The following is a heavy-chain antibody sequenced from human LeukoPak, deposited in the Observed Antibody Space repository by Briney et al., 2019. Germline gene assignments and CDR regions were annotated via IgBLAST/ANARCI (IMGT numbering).Heavy chain of an antibody. J-gene: IGHJ4*02. Sequence: GGSLRLSCAASGFTFSSYGMHWVRQAPGKGLEWVAVIWYDGSNKYYADSVKGRFTISRDNSKNTLYLQMNSLRAEETAVYYCAKDGPIDSSGYADYWGQGTLVTVSS. V-gene: IGHV3-33*06. CDR1: GFTFSSYG. CDR3: AKDGPIDSSGYADY. D-gene: IGHD3-22*01. CDR2: IWYDGSNK.